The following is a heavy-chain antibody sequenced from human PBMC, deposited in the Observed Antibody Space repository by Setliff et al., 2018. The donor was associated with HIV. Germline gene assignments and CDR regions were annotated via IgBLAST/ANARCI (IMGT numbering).Heavy chain of an antibody. CDR3: ATFYSGYDLDAFDI. V-gene: IGHV3-33*01. Sequence: QPGGSLRLSCAASGFTFSTYGMHWVRQAPGKGLEWVAIIWFDGSKTYYADSVKGRFTISRDNSKNTLYLQMNSLRAGDTAVYYCATFYSGYDLDAFDIWGQGTMVTVSS. CDR1: GFTFSTYG. CDR2: IWFDGSKT. D-gene: IGHD5-12*01. J-gene: IGHJ3*02.